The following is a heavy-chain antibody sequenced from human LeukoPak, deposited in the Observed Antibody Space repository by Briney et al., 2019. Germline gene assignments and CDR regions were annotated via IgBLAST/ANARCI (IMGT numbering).Heavy chain of an antibody. J-gene: IGHJ4*02. V-gene: IGHV4-34*01. CDR2: INHSGST. CDR1: GGSFSGYY. D-gene: IGHD1-26*01. Sequence: SSETLSLTCAVYGGSFSGYYWSWIRQPPGKGLEWIGEINHSGSTNYNPSLKSRVTISVDTSKNQFSLKLSSVTAADTAVYYCTRARVGGTISFDYWGQGTLVTVSS. CDR3: TRARVGGTISFDY.